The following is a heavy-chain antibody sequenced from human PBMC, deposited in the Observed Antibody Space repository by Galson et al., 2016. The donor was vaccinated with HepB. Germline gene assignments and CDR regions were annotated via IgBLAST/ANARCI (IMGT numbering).Heavy chain of an antibody. CDR2: ISSSRSTI. Sequence: SLRLSCAASGFILSTHSMNWVRQAPGKGLEWVSYISSSRSTIYYADSVKGRFTISRDNAKHSVHLQMNSLRAEDTAVYYRARDRYDILTGYYHGMDVWGQGTTVTVSS. V-gene: IGHV3-48*04. CDR3: ARDRYDILTGYYHGMDV. J-gene: IGHJ6*02. D-gene: IGHD3-9*01. CDR1: GFILSTHS.